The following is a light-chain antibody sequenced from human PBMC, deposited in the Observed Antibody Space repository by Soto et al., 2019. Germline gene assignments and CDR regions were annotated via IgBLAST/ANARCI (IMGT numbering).Light chain of an antibody. CDR3: LQDYNYPRT. V-gene: IGKV1-33*01. CDR2: DAS. Sequence: DIPITQSPSSLSAPVGERVPITCPASQDISKHLNWYKQKPGKAPRLLIYDASNLETGVPSRFSGSGSGTEFTLTISSLQPEDFETYYCLQDYNYPRTFGQGTKVDIK. J-gene: IGKJ1*01. CDR1: QDISKH.